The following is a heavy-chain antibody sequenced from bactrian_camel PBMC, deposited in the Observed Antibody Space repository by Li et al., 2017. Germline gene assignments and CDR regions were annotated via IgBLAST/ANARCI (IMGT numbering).Heavy chain of an antibody. CDR2: ILRDGSS. Sequence: HVQLVESGGGSVDTGGAILLSCTVAGYNYASLDCVGWYRQTPGKERELVSTILRDGSSYIAAPVEGRFTISQDNARNTLYLQMNNVKPEDTAMYYCNTLCRYGSFWGQGTQVTVS. J-gene: IGHJ4*01. CDR1: GYNYASLDC. CDR3: NTLCRYGSF. D-gene: IGHD5*01. V-gene: IGHV3S53*01.